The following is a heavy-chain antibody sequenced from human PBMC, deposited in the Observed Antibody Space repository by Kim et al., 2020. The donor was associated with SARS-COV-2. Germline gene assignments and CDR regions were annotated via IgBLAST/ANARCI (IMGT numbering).Heavy chain of an antibody. J-gene: IGHJ4*02. CDR2: ISSSSSTI. V-gene: IGHV3-48*02. CDR1: GFSFSSYS. CDR3: ASHPSSSWFWY. D-gene: IGHD6-13*01. Sequence: GGSLRLSCAASGFSFSSYSMNWVRQAPGKGLEWVSYISSSSSTIYYADSVKGRFTISRDNAKNSLYLQMDRLRDEDTAVYYCASHPSSSWFWYWGQGTLVTVSS.